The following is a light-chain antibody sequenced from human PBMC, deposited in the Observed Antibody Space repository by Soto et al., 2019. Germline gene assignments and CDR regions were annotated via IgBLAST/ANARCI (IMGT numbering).Light chain of an antibody. Sequence: QSALTQPASLSGSPGQSITISCTGTSSDIGAYDYVSWFQQHPGKAPKLMISEVNNRPSGVSNRFSGSKSGNTAYLTISWLQVEDEAEYFCFSFTPPCTHVFGTATKLTVL. V-gene: IGLV2-14*01. CDR3: FSFTPPCTHV. CDR1: SSDIGAYDY. J-gene: IGLJ1*01. CDR2: EVN.